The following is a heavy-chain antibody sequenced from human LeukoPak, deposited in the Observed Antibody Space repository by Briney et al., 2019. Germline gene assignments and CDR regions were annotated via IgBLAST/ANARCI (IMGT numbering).Heavy chain of an antibody. CDR1: GFTFSGSA. J-gene: IGHJ4*02. CDR3: TSLGGYPDY. D-gene: IGHD5-12*01. Sequence: GGSLRLSCAASGFTFSGSAMHWGRQASGKGLEWVGRIRSKANSYATAYAASVKGRFTISRDDSKNTAYLQMNSLNTEDTAVYYCTSLGGYPDYWGQGTLVTVSS. CDR2: IRSKANSYAT. V-gene: IGHV3-73*01.